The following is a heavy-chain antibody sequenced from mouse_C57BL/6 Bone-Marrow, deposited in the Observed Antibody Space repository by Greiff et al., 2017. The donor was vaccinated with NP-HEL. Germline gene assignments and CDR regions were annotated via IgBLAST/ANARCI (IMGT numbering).Heavy chain of an antibody. Sequence: EVQLQQPGAELVKPGASVKLSCKASGYTFTSYWMHWVKQSHGKSLEWIGYINPNNGGTSYNQKFKGKATLTVNKSSSTAYMELRSLTSEDSAVYYCARRGIGYYFDYWGQGTTLTVSS. V-gene: IGHV1-22*01. CDR3: ARRGIGYYFDY. CDR2: INPNNGGT. CDR1: GYTFTSYW. J-gene: IGHJ2*01.